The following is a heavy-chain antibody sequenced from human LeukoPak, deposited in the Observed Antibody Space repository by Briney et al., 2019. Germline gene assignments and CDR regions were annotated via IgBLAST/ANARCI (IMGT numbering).Heavy chain of an antibody. J-gene: IGHJ4*02. V-gene: IGHV3-48*03. CDR3: ARDTVPTVTTEFDY. CDR1: GFIFSDYE. CDR2: ITSGGNKI. Sequence: GGSLRLSCAASGFIFSDYEMNWVRQAPGKGLEWISYITSGGNKIHYADSVKGRFTISRDNAKNSLYLQMNSLRAEDTAVYYCARDTVPTVTTEFDYWGQGTLVTVSS. D-gene: IGHD4-17*01.